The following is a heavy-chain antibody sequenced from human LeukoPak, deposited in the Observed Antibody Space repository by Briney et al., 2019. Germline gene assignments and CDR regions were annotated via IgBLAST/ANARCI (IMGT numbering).Heavy chain of an antibody. J-gene: IGHJ3*02. D-gene: IGHD5-24*01. CDR3: AKPLEMATTGWGAFDI. V-gene: IGHV3-23*01. Sequence: PGGSLRLSCAASGFTFSSYAMSWVRQAPGKGLEWVSAISGSGGSTYYADSVKGRFTISRDNSKNMLYLQMNSLRAEDTAVYYCAKPLEMATTGWGAFDIWGQGTMVTVSS. CDR1: GFTFSSYA. CDR2: ISGSGGST.